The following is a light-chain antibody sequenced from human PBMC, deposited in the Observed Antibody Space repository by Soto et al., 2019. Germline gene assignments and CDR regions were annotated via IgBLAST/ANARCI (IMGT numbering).Light chain of an antibody. CDR1: SSNIGSNY. CDR2: RNN. V-gene: IGLV1-47*01. CDR3: EGWEDSGSEGV. Sequence: QSVLTQPPSASGTPGQRVTISCSGSSSNIGSNYVYWYQQLPGTAPKLLIYRNNQRPSGVPDRFSGSKSGTSASLAISGARSVDGADCYCEGWEDSGSEGVFGKGTKVTVL. J-gene: IGLJ1*01.